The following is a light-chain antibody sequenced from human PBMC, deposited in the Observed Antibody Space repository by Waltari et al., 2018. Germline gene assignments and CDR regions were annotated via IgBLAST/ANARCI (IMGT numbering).Light chain of an antibody. Sequence: EVVLTQSPATLSLSHGERATLSCWASQSVSTLLCSYQQKPCQAPRLLSYDAAYRATGIAARISGSGSGTDFTLTITSLEHEDSAVYYCQQRRNCPPFTFGGGTKVEIK. CDR1: QSVSTL. CDR3: QQRRNCPPFT. CDR2: DAA. J-gene: IGKJ4*01. V-gene: IGKV3-11*01.